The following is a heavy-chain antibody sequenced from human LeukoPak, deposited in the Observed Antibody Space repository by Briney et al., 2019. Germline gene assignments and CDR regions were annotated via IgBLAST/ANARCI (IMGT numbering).Heavy chain of an antibody. D-gene: IGHD6-19*01. CDR3: ARGASSGWYNKQTYRGPYYYYGMDV. Sequence: PSETLSLTCTVSGGSISSSSYYWGWIRQPPGKGLEWIGSIYYSGSTYYNPSLKSRVTISVDTSKNQFSLKLSSVTAADTAVYYCARGASSGWYNKQTYRGPYYYYGMDVWGQGTTVTVSS. J-gene: IGHJ6*02. CDR2: IYYSGST. CDR1: GGSISSSSYY. V-gene: IGHV4-39*01.